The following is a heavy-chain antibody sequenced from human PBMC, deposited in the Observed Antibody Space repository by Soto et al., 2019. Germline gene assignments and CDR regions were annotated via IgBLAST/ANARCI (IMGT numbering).Heavy chain of an antibody. CDR2: IIPIFGTA. D-gene: IGHD5-12*01. CDR1: GGTFSSYA. CDR3: ARENLRDGYNPYNWFDP. V-gene: IGHV1-69*13. Sequence: ASVKVSCKASGGTFSSYAISWVRQAPGQGLEWMGGIIPIFGTANYAQKFQGRVTITADEPTSTAYMELSSLRSEDTAVYYCARENLRDGYNPYNWFDPWGQGTLVTVSS. J-gene: IGHJ5*02.